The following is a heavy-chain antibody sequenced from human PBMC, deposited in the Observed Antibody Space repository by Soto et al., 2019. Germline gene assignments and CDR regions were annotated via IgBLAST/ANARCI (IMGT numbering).Heavy chain of an antibody. CDR3: ARDRVDCSGGNCWRSVEDT. Sequence: QVQLVQSGAEVKKPGASVKVSCKASGYTFTSYYMHWVRQAPGQGLEWMGIIDPSGGGTSYAQKCQGRLTRTRDTSPSTVYMELSSLRSEDTAVYYCARDRVDCSGGNCWRSVEDTWGQGTLVTVSS. CDR1: GYTFTSYY. CDR2: IDPSGGGT. D-gene: IGHD2-15*01. J-gene: IGHJ5*02. V-gene: IGHV1-46*01.